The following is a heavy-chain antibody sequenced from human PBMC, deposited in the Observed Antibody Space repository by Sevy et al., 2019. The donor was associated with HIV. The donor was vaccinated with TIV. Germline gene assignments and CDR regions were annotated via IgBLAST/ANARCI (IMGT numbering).Heavy chain of an antibody. CDR1: GGSINNYY. V-gene: IGHV4-59*01. CDR2: IYYSGNT. D-gene: IGHD4-4*01. Sequence: SETLSLTCTVSGGSINNYYWSWIRQPPGKGLEWIGYIYYSGNTNYNPSLKSRVTISVDTSKNQFSLKLSSVTAADTAVYYCARVGTVTWDYYYGMDVWGQGTTVTVSS. J-gene: IGHJ6*02. CDR3: ARVGTVTWDYYYGMDV.